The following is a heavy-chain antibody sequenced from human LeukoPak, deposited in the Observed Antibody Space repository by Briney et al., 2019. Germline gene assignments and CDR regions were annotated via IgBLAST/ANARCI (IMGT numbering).Heavy chain of an antibody. V-gene: IGHV6-1*01. Sequence: SQTLSLTCAISGDSVSSNSATWDWIRQSPSRGLEWLGRTNYRSRWFYDYAISVKSRMTVNADTSGNQFFLHLNSVTPEDTAVYYCTRAFLYSSSTTFDYWGQGSLVTVSS. J-gene: IGHJ4*02. CDR1: GDSVSSNSAT. CDR3: TRAFLYSSSTTFDY. CDR2: TNYRSRWFY. D-gene: IGHD2-2*01.